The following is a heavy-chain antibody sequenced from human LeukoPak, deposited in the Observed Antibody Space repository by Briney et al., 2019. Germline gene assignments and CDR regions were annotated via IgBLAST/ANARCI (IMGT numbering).Heavy chain of an antibody. J-gene: IGHJ4*02. CDR2: INPNSGGT. Sequence: GASVKVSCKASGYTFTGYYMHWVRQAPGQGLEWMGWINPNSGGTNYAQKFQGRVTMTRDTSISTAYMELSRLRSDDTAVYCCARAEYGDSGYFDYWGQGTLVTVSS. D-gene: IGHD4-17*01. CDR3: ARAEYGDSGYFDY. V-gene: IGHV1-2*02. CDR1: GYTFTGYY.